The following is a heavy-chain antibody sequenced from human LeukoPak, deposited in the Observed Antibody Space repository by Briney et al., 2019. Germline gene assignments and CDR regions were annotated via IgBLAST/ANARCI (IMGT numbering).Heavy chain of an antibody. J-gene: IGHJ4*02. CDR1: GFTFSSYA. Sequence: GGSLRLSCAASGFTFSSYAMSWVRQAPGKGLEWVSAISGSGGSTYYADSVKGRFTISRDNSKNTLYLQMNSLRAEDTAVYYCAKDTLTRYYDSSGLDYWGQGTLVTVSP. V-gene: IGHV3-23*01. D-gene: IGHD3-22*01. CDR2: ISGSGGST. CDR3: AKDTLTRYYDSSGLDY.